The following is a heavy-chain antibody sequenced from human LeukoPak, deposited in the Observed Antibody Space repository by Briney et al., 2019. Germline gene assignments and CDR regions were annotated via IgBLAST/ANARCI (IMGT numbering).Heavy chain of an antibody. V-gene: IGHV3-30*02. Sequence: GGSLRLSCAASGFTFSSYGMHWVRQAPGKGLEWVAFIRYDGSNKYYADSVKGRFTISRDNSKNTLYLQMNSRRAEGTAVYYCAKGIGYDSSGYPFDYWGQGTLVTVSS. CDR1: GFTFSSYG. D-gene: IGHD3-22*01. CDR2: IRYDGSNK. CDR3: AKGIGYDSSGYPFDY. J-gene: IGHJ4*02.